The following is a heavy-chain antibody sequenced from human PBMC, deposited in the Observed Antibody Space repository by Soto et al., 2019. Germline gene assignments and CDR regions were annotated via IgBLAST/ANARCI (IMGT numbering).Heavy chain of an antibody. D-gene: IGHD1-1*01. V-gene: IGHV1-69*06. CDR2: IIPIFGTA. CDR3: ARTLQLFSWFDP. Sequence: SSVKVSCKASGGTFSSYAISWVRQAPGQGLEWMGGIIPIFGTANHAQKFQGRVTITADKSTSTAYMELSSLRSEDTAVYYCARTLQLFSWFDPWGQGTLVTVSS. J-gene: IGHJ5*02. CDR1: GGTFSSYA.